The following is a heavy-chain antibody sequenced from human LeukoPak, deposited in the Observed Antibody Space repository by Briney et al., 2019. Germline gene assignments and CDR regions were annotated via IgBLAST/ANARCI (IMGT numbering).Heavy chain of an antibody. J-gene: IGHJ4*02. CDR3: ARDSIFGPMDY. CDR1: GFTFSSYS. Sequence: GGSLRLSCAASGFTFSSYSMNWVRQAPGKELEWVSYISSSSSTIYYADSVKGRFTISRDNAKNSLYLQMNSLRAEDTAVYYCARDSIFGPMDYWGQGTLVTVSS. D-gene: IGHD3-10*02. CDR2: ISSSSSTI. V-gene: IGHV3-48*04.